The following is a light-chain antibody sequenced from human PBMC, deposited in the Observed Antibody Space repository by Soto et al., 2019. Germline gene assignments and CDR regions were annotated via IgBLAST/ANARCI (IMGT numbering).Light chain of an antibody. V-gene: IGKV3-11*01. CDR1: QSVSSY. CDR2: DAS. CDR3: QPRSNWPPVFT. J-gene: IGKJ3*01. Sequence: EIVLTQSPATLSLSPGERATLSCRASQSVSSYLAWYQQKPGQAPRLLIYDASNRATGIPARFSGSGSGTDLTLTISSLEPEDFAVYYCQPRSNWPPVFTFGPGTKVDIK.